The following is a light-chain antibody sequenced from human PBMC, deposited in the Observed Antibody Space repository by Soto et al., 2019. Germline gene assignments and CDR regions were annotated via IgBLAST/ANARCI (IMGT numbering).Light chain of an antibody. CDR3: QQSYSTPMYT. Sequence: DIVMTQSPDSLAVSLGERATINCKSSQSVLYSSNNKNYLAWYQQKPGQPPKLLIYWASTRESGVPDRFSGSESGTDFTLTISSLQAEDVAVYYCQQSYSTPMYTFGQGTKQEIK. V-gene: IGKV4-1*01. CDR1: QSVLYSSNNKNY. CDR2: WAS. J-gene: IGKJ2*01.